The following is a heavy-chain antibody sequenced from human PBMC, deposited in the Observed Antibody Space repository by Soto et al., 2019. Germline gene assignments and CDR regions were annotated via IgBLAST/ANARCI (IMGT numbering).Heavy chain of an antibody. D-gene: IGHD5-12*01. CDR2: INHSGST. CDR3: ARGTSYIVATINREPYFDY. V-gene: IGHV4-34*01. J-gene: IGHJ4*02. CDR1: GGSFSGYY. Sequence: SETLSLTCAVYGGSFSGYYWSWIRQPPGKGLEWIGEINHSGSTNYNPSLKSRVTISVDTSKNQFSLKLSSVTAADTAVYYCARGTSYIVATINREPYFDYWGQGTLVTVSS.